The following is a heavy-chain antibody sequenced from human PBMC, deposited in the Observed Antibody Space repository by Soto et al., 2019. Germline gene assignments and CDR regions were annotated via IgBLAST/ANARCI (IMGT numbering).Heavy chain of an antibody. D-gene: IGHD2-21*02. J-gene: IGHJ4*02. V-gene: IGHV3-64*04. Sequence: HPGGSLRLSCSASGFTFNTFAMHWVRQTPGKGLEFVSAISSNGGNTYYADSVKGRFAISRDNSKNSLYLQMNSLRAEDTAVYYCARAPEYCGGDCLRYYFYYWGQGNLVTVSS. CDR2: ISSNGGNT. CDR3: ARAPEYCGGDCLRYYFYY. CDR1: GFTFNTFA.